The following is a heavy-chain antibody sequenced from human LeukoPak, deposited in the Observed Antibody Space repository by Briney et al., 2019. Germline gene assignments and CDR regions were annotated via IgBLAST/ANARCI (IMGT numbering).Heavy chain of an antibody. CDR2: INPNSDAT. CDR1: GYTFNDYY. J-gene: IGHJ4*02. CDR3: ARPSDYGDYIDY. Sequence: ASVKVSCKGSGYTFNDYYMHWVRQAPGQGLEWMAKINPNSDATAYAERFQGRVTLTRDTSISTMYMELRTLTSGDTAVYYCARPSDYGDYIDYWGQGTPVTVSS. V-gene: IGHV1-2*02. D-gene: IGHD4-17*01.